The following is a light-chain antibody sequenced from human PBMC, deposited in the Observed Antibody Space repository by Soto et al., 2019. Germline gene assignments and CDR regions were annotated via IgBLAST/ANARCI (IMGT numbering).Light chain of an antibody. CDR1: KSVGGRY. CDR2: GAS. V-gene: IGKV3-20*01. CDR3: QQYTNSPPT. J-gene: IGKJ4*01. Sequence: EIVLTQSPATLSLSPGERATLSCRASKSVGGRYLAWYQQKPGQAPRLLIYGASNRATGIPDRFGGSGSGTDFTLIISRLEPDDFAVYFCQQYTNSPPTFGGGTKVEIK.